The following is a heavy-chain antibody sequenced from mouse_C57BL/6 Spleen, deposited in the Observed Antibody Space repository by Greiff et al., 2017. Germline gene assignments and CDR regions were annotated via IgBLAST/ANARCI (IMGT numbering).Heavy chain of an antibody. CDR2: IYPGDGDT. V-gene: IGHV1-80*01. CDR1: GYAFSSYW. CDR3: ARSGDYDGTVYYAMDY. Sequence: QVQLQQSGAELVKPGASVKISCKASGYAFSSYWMNWVKQRPGKGLEWIGQIYPGDGDTNYNGKFKGKATLTADKSSSTAYMQLSSLTSEDSAVYFCARSGDYDGTVYYAMDYWGQGTSVTVSS. J-gene: IGHJ4*01. D-gene: IGHD2-4*01.